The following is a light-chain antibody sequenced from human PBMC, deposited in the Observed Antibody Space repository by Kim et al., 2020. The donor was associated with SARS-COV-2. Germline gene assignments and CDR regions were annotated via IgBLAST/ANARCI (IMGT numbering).Light chain of an antibody. CDR3: NSYTTSTTLV. V-gene: IGLV2-14*03. J-gene: IGLJ3*02. CDR1: NNDVGIYNY. Sequence: GQSITISCTGTNNDVGIYNYVSWYQQHPGKVPKLIIYDVSKRPSEVSNRFSGSKSGNTASLTISGLQADDEADYYCNSYTTSTTLVFGGGTQLTVL. CDR2: DVS.